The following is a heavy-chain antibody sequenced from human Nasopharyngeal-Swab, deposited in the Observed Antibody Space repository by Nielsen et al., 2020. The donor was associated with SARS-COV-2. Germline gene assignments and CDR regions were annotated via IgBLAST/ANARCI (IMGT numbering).Heavy chain of an antibody. V-gene: IGHV3-11*06. CDR2: ISSSSSYT. D-gene: IGHD6-13*01. CDR3: ARDSAAAGTVFDY. CDR1: GFTFSDYY. J-gene: IGHJ4*02. Sequence: SLKISCAASGFTFSDYYMSWIRQAPGKGLEWVSYISSSSSYTNYADSVKGRFTISRDNAKNSLYLQMNSLRAEDTAVYYCARDSAAAGTVFDYWGQGTLVTVSS.